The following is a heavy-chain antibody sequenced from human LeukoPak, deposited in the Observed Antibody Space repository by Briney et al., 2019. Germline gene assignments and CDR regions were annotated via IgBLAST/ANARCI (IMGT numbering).Heavy chain of an antibody. V-gene: IGHV2-70*11. D-gene: IGHD6-13*01. J-gene: IGHJ4*02. Sequence: SGPALVKPTQTLTLTCTFSGFSLSTSGMCVSWIRQPPGKALEWLARIDWDDDKYYSTSLKTRLTISKDTSKNQVVLTMTNMDPVDTATYYCARIPGVGAAAGNWGQGTLVTVSS. CDR3: ARIPGVGAAAGN. CDR2: IDWDDDK. CDR1: GFSLSTSGMC.